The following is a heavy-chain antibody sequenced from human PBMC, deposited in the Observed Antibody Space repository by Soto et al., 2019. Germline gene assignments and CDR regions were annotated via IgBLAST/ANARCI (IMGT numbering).Heavy chain of an antibody. CDR2: INPNSGGT. J-gene: IGHJ4*02. CDR3: ARDLFPHDPYSSGWYALDY. CDR1: GYTFTGYY. Sequence: ASVKVSCKASGYTFTGYYMHWVRQAPGQGLEWMGWINPNSGGTNYAQKFQGWVTMTRDTSISTAYMELSRLRSDDTAVYYCARDLFPHDPYSSGWYALDYWGQGTLVTVSS. V-gene: IGHV1-2*04. D-gene: IGHD6-19*01.